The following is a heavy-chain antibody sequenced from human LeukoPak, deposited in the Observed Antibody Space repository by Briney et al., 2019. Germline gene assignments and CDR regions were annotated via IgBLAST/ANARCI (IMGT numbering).Heavy chain of an antibody. Sequence: ASVKVSCKASGYTFSGYGISWVRQAPGQGLEWMGWISPNNANTNFAQRFQGRVTMTTDTSTTTVYMELRSLRSDDTAVYYCARDRVGGASDWGQGTLVTVSS. CDR3: ARDRVGGASD. D-gene: IGHD3-3*01. CDR1: GYTFSGYG. V-gene: IGHV1-18*01. J-gene: IGHJ4*02. CDR2: ISPNNANT.